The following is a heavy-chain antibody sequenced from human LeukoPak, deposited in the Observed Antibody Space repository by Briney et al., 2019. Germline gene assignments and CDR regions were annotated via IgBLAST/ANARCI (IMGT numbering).Heavy chain of an antibody. J-gene: IGHJ6*04. D-gene: IGHD1-26*01. CDR1: GGSFSGYY. CDR2: INHSGST. Sequence: SETLSLTCAVYGGSFSGYYWSWIRQPPGKGLEWIGEINHSGSTNYNPSLKSRVTISVDTSKNQFSLKLSSVTAADTAVYYCAREWVLLDSLFGLDVWGKGTTVTVSS. V-gene: IGHV4-34*01. CDR3: AREWVLLDSLFGLDV.